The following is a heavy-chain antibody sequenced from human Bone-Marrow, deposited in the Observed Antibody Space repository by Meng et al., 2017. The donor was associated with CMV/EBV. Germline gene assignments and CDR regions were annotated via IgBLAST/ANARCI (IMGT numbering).Heavy chain of an antibody. V-gene: IGHV1-18*01. CDR2: ISAYNGNT. CDR1: GYTFTSYG. CDR3: ARGVVVPGWFDP. Sequence: ASVKVSCKASGYTFTSYGISWVRQAPGQGLEWMGWISAYNGNTNYAQKLQGRVTMTRNTSISTAYMELSSLRSEDTAVYYCARGVVVPGWFDPWGQGTLVTVSS. J-gene: IGHJ5*02. D-gene: IGHD2-2*01.